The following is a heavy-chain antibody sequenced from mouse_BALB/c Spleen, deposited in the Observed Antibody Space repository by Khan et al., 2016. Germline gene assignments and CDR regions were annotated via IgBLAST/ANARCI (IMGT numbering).Heavy chain of an antibody. CDR1: GFDFSRYW. CDR2: INADSSTI. CDR3: AMRRWYGALDY. Sequence: EVKLLESGGGLVQPGGSLKLSCAASGFDFSRYWMSWVRQAPGKGLEWIGEINADSSTINYTPSLKDKFIISRDNAKNTLYLQMSKVRSEDTAIYYCAMRRWYGALDYWGQGTSVTVSS. D-gene: IGHD2-1*01. V-gene: IGHV4-1*02. J-gene: IGHJ4*01.